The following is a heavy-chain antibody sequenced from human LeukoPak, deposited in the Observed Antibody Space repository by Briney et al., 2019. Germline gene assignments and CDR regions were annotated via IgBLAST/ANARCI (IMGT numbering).Heavy chain of an antibody. D-gene: IGHD5-18*01. Sequence: GGSLRLSCAASGFTFSSYEMNWVRQAPGKGLEWVSSISSSSSYIYYADSVKGRFTISRDNAKNSLYLQMNSLRAEDTAVYYCARGGRYSYGYCWGQGTLVTVSS. V-gene: IGHV3-21*01. CDR1: GFTFSSYE. CDR2: ISSSSSYI. J-gene: IGHJ4*02. CDR3: ARGGRYSYGYC.